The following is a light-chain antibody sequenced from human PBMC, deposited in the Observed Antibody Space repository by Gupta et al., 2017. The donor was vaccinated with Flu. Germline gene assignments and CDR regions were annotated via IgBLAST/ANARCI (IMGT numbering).Light chain of an antibody. Sequence: EVVMTQSPGSLSLFPGQRATLSCRTSESVGSELAWYQQKPGQSPRLLIYHASTRASDVPARFSGSGSGTEFILTISSLQSEDSAVYYCQHYNAWPPWAFGQGTKVEIK. CDR1: ESVGSE. CDR3: QHYNAWPPWA. V-gene: IGKV3D-15*01. J-gene: IGKJ1*01. CDR2: HAS.